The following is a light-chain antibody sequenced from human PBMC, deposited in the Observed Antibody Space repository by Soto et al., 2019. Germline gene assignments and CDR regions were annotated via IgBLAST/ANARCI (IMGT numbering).Light chain of an antibody. J-gene: IGKJ1*01. CDR3: MQPLENFRP. CDR2: LGS. Sequence: DILMTQSPLSLSFTHGDAASISCMSSEILLHKNEYNYVDWYMQKPGQSPQLLIYLGSNRASGVPDRFSGSGSDTYFTLEISRGEADDVGVYYCMQPLENFRPVGQGGKAAIK. V-gene: IGKV2-28*01. CDR1: EILLHKNEYNY.